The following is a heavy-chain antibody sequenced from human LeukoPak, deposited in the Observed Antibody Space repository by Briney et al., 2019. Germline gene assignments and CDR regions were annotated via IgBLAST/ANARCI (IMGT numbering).Heavy chain of an antibody. Sequence: GASVKVSCKASGGTFSSYAISWVRQAPGQGLECMGRIIPIFGTANYAQKFQGRVTITTDESTSTAYMELSSLRSEDTAVYYCKVLDTAMGGENYFDYWGQGALVTVSS. J-gene: IGHJ4*02. CDR3: KVLDTAMGGENYFDY. CDR1: GGTFSSYA. CDR2: IIPIFGTA. V-gene: IGHV1-69*05. D-gene: IGHD5-18*01.